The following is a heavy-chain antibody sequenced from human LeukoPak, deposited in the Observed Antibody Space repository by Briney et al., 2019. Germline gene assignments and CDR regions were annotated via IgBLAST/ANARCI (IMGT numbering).Heavy chain of an antibody. CDR3: AREGYYYGSGCLDP. Sequence: SQTLSLTCTVSGGSISSGDYYWSWIRQPPGKGLEWIGYIYYSGSTYYNPSLKSRVTISVDTSKNQLSLKLSSVTAADTAVYYCAREGYYYGSGCLDPWGQGTLVTVSS. V-gene: IGHV4-30-4*01. CDR2: IYYSGST. J-gene: IGHJ5*02. D-gene: IGHD3-10*01. CDR1: GGSISSGDYY.